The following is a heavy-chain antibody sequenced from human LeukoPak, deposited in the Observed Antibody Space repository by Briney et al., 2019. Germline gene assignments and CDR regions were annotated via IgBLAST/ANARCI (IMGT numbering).Heavy chain of an antibody. D-gene: IGHD5-18*01. CDR2: ISGSGGST. J-gene: IGHJ4*02. V-gene: IGHV3-23*01. Sequence: GGSLRLSCAASGFTFRSYAMTWVRQAPGKGLEWVSAISGSGGSTYYADSVKGRFTISRDNSKNTLYLQMNSLRAEDTAIYYCAKDLTWIQLRFDYWGQGTLVTVSS. CDR3: AKDLTWIQLRFDY. CDR1: GFTFRSYA.